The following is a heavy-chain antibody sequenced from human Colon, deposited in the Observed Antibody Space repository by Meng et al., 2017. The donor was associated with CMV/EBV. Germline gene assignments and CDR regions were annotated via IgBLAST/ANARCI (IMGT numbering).Heavy chain of an antibody. J-gene: IGHJ6*02. CDR3: AKDVGANFFYGLDV. D-gene: IGHD1-26*01. CDR2: INKDGGSI. Sequence: GESLKISCTASGFTFRSYWMHWVRQAPGKGLVWVSRINKDGGSITYADFVEGRFTISRDNAKTALYLQMNSLRSEDTALYYCAKDVGANFFYGLDVWGQGTTVTVSS. V-gene: IGHV3-74*01. CDR1: GFTFRSYW.